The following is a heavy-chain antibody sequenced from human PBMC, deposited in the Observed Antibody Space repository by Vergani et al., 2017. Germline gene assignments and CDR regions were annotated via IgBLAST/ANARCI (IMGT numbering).Heavy chain of an antibody. CDR1: GYTFTSYY. CDR3: ARAWYYDSSGYHANDDY. D-gene: IGHD3-22*01. J-gene: IGHJ4*02. V-gene: IGHV1-46*01. Sequence: QVQLVQSGAEVKKPGASVKVSCKASGYTFTSYYMHWVRQAPGQGLEWMGIINPSGGSTSYAQKFQGRVTMTRDTSTSTVYMELSSLRSEDTAVYYCARAWYYDSSGYHANDDYWGQGTLVTVSS. CDR2: INPSGGST.